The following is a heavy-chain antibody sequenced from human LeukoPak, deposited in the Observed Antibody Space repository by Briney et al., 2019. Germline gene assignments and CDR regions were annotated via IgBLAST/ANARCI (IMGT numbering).Heavy chain of an antibody. J-gene: IGHJ4*02. CDR3: ARVVAVAGTFPDS. D-gene: IGHD6-19*01. CDR1: GYSISSGYY. Sequence: SETLSLTCILSGYSISSGYYWGWIRQPPGKGLEWIGNIYYTGTTYYAPSLKSRVTISIDTSKSQFSLKVSSVTAADTAVYYCARVVAVAGTFPDSWGQGTLVTVSS. V-gene: IGHV4-38-2*02. CDR2: IYYTGTT.